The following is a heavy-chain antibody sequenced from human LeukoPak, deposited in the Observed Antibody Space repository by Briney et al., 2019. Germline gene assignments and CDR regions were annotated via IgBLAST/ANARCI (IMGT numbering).Heavy chain of an antibody. Sequence: AASVKVSCKASGGTFSSYAISWVRQAPGQGLEWMGGIIPIFGTANYAQKFQGRVTITADESTSTAYMELSSLRSEDTAVYYCAGRYCSGGSCYSHWYFDLWGRGTLVAVSS. J-gene: IGHJ2*01. CDR3: AGRYCSGGSCYSHWYFDL. CDR1: GGTFSSYA. V-gene: IGHV1-69*13. D-gene: IGHD2-15*01. CDR2: IIPIFGTA.